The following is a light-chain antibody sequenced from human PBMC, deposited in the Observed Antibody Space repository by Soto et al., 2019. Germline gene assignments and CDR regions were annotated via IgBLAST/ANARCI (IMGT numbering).Light chain of an antibody. CDR1: QSISGS. CDR2: EAS. V-gene: IGKV1-5*03. J-gene: IGKJ1*01. Sequence: GDRVTITCRASQSISGSLAWYQQKPGKAPKLLIYEASNLKSGAPSRFSGSGSGTEYTLTISSLQHDDSASYYCQQYNGYWTFGQGTRVEIK. CDR3: QQYNGYWT.